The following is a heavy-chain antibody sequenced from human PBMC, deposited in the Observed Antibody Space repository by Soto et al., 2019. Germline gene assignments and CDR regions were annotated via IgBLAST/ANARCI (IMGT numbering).Heavy chain of an antibody. J-gene: IGHJ3*02. CDR3: LFTRIRDAFDI. CDR2: MNPNSGNT. Sequence: GASVKVSFKASGYTFTRYDITWVLQATGQGLEWMGWMNPNSGNTGYAQKFQGRVTMTRNTSISTAYMELSSLRSEDTAVYYCLFTRIRDAFDIWGQGTMVTVSS. V-gene: IGHV1-8*01. CDR1: GYTFTRYD.